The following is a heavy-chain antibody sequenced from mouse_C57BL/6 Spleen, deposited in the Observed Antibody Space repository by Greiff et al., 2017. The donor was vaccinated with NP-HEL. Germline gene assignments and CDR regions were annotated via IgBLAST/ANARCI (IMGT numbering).Heavy chain of an antibody. CDR2: IDPSDSET. D-gene: IGHD2-1*01. V-gene: IGHV1-52*01. Sequence: QVQLQQPGAELVRPGSSVKLSCKASGYTFTSYWMHWVKQRPIQGLEWIGNIDPSDSETHYNQKFKDKATLTVDKSSSTAYMQLSSLTSEDSAVYYCARWNYGKNAMDYWGQGTSVTVSS. CDR1: GYTFTSYW. CDR3: ARWNYGKNAMDY. J-gene: IGHJ4*01.